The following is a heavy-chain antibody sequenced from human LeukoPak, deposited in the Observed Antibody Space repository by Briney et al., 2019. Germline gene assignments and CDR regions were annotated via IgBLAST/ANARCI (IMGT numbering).Heavy chain of an antibody. Sequence: GESLKISCKGSGYSFTSYWIGWERQMPGKGLEWMGIIYPGDSDTRYSPSFQGQVTISADKSISTAYLQWSSLKASDTAMYYCARTGYGQLPTYYFDYWGQGTLVTVSS. J-gene: IGHJ4*02. CDR2: IYPGDSDT. CDR1: GYSFTSYW. D-gene: IGHD2-2*01. CDR3: ARTGYGQLPTYYFDY. V-gene: IGHV5-51*01.